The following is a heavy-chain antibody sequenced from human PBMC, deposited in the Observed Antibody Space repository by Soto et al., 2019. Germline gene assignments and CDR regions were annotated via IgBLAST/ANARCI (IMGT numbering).Heavy chain of an antibody. J-gene: IGHJ4*02. CDR3: TREAHYDFWSGYYTDFDY. Sequence: SLRLSCTASGSTFGDYAMSWFRQAPGKGLEWVGFIRSKAYGGTTEYAASVKGRFTISRDDSKSIAYLQMNSLKTEDTAVYYCTREAHYDFWSGYYTDFDYWGQGTLVTVSS. V-gene: IGHV3-49*03. CDR2: IRSKAYGGTT. D-gene: IGHD3-3*01. CDR1: GSTFGDYA.